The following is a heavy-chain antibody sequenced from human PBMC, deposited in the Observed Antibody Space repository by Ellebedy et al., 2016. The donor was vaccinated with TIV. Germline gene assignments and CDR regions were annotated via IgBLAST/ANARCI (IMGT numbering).Heavy chain of an antibody. J-gene: IGHJ4*02. CDR1: GFTFSSYA. CDR2: ISGSDGSP. V-gene: IGHV3-23*01. Sequence: PGGSLRLSCAASGFTFSSYAMSWVRQAPGKGLEWVSAISGSDGSPYYADSVKGRFTISRDNSQNTLYLQMNNLRAEDTAVYYCAKGLSLDYWGQGTLVTVSS. CDR3: AKGLSLDY. D-gene: IGHD3-16*02.